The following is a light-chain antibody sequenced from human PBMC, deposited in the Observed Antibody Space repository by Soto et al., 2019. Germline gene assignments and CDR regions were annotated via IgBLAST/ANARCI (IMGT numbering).Light chain of an antibody. V-gene: IGKV3-15*01. J-gene: IGKJ4*01. Sequence: EIVMTQSPATLSVSPGERATLSCRASHSVSNNLAWYQQKPGQAPRLLIYSASTRATGIPARFSGSASGTEFTLSISSLQSEDFAVYYCQQYNEWPLTFGGGTKVETK. CDR3: QQYNEWPLT. CDR1: HSVSNN. CDR2: SAS.